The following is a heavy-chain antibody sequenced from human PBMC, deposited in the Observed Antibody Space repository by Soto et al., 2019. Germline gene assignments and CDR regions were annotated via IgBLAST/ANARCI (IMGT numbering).Heavy chain of an antibody. Sequence: GGSLRLSSAAAGFTFSNAWMNWVRQAPGKGLERVGRIKSKTDGGRTDDAAPGKGRFTISRDDSKNTLYLQMNSLKPEDTAVYYCTQDPVPMIVVVPSSGWGQGT. CDR1: GFTFSNAW. CDR2: IKSKTDGGRT. CDR3: TQDPVPMIVVVPSSG. J-gene: IGHJ4*02. V-gene: IGHV3-15*07. D-gene: IGHD3-22*01.